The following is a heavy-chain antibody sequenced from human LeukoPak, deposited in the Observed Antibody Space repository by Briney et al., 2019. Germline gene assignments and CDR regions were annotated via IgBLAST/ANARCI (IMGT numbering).Heavy chain of an antibody. D-gene: IGHD1-26*01. Sequence: GASVKVSCKASGYTLTSYGISWLRQAPGQGLEWMGWISTYNGRTNYAQKLQGRVTMTTDTSTSTAYMELRNLRSDDTAVYYCARGGRWELPRPYAFDIWGQGTMVTVSS. CDR3: ARGGRWELPRPYAFDI. CDR1: GYTLTSYG. J-gene: IGHJ3*02. CDR2: ISTYNGRT. V-gene: IGHV1-18*01.